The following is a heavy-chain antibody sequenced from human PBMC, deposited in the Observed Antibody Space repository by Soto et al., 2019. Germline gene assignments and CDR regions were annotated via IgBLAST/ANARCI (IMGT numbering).Heavy chain of an antibody. CDR2: ISGSGGST. V-gene: IGHV3-23*01. J-gene: IGHJ4*02. Sequence: EVQLLESGGGLVQPGGSLRLSCAASGFTFSSYAMSWVRQAPGKGLEWVSAISGSGGSTYYADSVKGRFTISRDTSNNTLYLQMNSRRAEDTAVYYCAKDSLWSPLGALASGGGYWGQGTLVTVSS. D-gene: IGHD3-16*02. CDR3: AKDSLWSPLGALASGGGY. CDR1: GFTFSSYA.